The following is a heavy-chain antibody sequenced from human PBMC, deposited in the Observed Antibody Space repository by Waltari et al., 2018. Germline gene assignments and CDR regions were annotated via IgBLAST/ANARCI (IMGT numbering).Heavy chain of an antibody. J-gene: IGHJ4*02. D-gene: IGHD3-22*01. CDR1: GDFLSNDH. CDR2: LRNSGGT. V-gene: IGHV4-59*08. Sequence: HVQLQESGPGLVKPSETLSLTCTVSGDFLSNDHWTWLRQAPGKGLEWIAYLRNSGGTKCTPSLESRVTVSVDTSKKQFSRRLTAVTAADTAVYYCARLPTKYYDSLGWGFFDQWGQGILVTVSS. CDR3: ARLPTKYYDSLGWGFFDQ.